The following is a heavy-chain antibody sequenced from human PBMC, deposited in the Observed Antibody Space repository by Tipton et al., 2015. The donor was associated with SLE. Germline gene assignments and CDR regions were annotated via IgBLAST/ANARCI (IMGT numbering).Heavy chain of an antibody. CDR2: ISDVGST. D-gene: IGHD3-3*01. CDR1: GYSISSGYY. CDR3: ATDTIFRVVSFFDS. J-gene: IGHJ4*02. V-gene: IGHV4-38-2*02. Sequence: TLSLTCTVSGYSISSGYYWGWIRHPPGKGLEWIGSISDVGSTYSNPSLKSRVTISVDTSKNQFSLRLTSMTAADTAVYYCATDTIFRVVSFFDSWGQGTLVTVSS.